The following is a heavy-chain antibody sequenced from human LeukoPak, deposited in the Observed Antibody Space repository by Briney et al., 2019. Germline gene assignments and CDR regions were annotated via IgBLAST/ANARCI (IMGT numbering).Heavy chain of an antibody. CDR3: ARESGSRSYYYYMDV. CDR2: ISWNSGSI. D-gene: IGHD2-2*01. CDR1: GFTFDDYA. J-gene: IGHJ6*03. Sequence: PGRSLRLSCAASGFTFDDYAMHWVRQAPGKGLEWVSGISWNSGSIGYADSVKGRFTVSRDNAKNSLYLQMNSLRAEDTALYYCARESGSRSYYYYMDVWGKGTTVTVSS. V-gene: IGHV3-9*01.